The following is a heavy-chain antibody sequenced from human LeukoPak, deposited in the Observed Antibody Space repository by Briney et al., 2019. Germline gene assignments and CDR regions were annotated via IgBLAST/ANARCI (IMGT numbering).Heavy chain of an antibody. CDR3: ARTEMATSYDAFDI. CDR2: INPNSGGT. CDR1: GYTFTSYG. Sequence: RASVKVSCKASGYTFTSYGISWVRQAPGQGLEWMGWINPNSGGTNYAQKFQGRVTMTRDTSISTAYMELSRLRSDDTAVYYCARTEMATSYDAFDIWGQGTMVTVSS. V-gene: IGHV1-2*02. J-gene: IGHJ3*02. D-gene: IGHD5-24*01.